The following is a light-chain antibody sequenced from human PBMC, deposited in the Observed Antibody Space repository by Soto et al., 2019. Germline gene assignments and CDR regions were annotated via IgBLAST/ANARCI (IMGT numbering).Light chain of an antibody. Sequence: EIVMTQSPLSLPVTPGEPASISCRSSQSLLHRSGYNYLTWYLQKPGQSPQLLIYLGSSRAAGVPDRFSGSGSGTDFTLKISRVEAEDVGVYYCMHALQPPLTFGGGTKVEIK. CDR2: LGS. CDR1: QSLLHRSGYNY. CDR3: MHALQPPLT. V-gene: IGKV2-28*01. J-gene: IGKJ4*01.